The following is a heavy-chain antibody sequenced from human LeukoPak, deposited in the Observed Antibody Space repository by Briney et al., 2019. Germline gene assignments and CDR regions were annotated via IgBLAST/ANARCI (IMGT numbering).Heavy chain of an antibody. CDR1: GYSLSELS. V-gene: IGHV1-24*01. CDR2: FTPEHGET. D-gene: IGHD4-23*01. Sequence: GASVKVSCKVSGYSLSELSFHWVRQAPGIGLEWMGGFTPEHGETTYAQNFHGRVTMTEDTSTGTAYMELSSLRSDDTAMYYCATGDYGGIYFDFWGRGTLVTVSP. J-gene: IGHJ4*02. CDR3: ATGDYGGIYFDF.